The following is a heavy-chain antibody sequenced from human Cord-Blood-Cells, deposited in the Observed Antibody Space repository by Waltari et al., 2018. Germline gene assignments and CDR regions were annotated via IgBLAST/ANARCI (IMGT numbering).Heavy chain of an antibody. Sequence: EVQLVESGGGLIQPGGSLRLSCAASGFTVSSNSMSWVRQAPGKGLEWVSVISSGGSTYCADSVKGRFTISRDNSKNTLYLQMNSLRAEDTAVYYCARDRYNWGAFDIWGQGTMVTVSS. V-gene: IGHV3-53*01. D-gene: IGHD1-20*01. CDR3: ARDRYNWGAFDI. CDR1: GFTVSSNS. CDR2: ISSGGST. J-gene: IGHJ3*02.